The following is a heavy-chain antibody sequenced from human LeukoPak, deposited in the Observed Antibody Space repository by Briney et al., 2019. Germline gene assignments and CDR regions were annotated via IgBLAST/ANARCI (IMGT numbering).Heavy chain of an antibody. CDR2: IYSSDGST. D-gene: IGHD3-22*01. CDR1: GGSISSGSYY. CDR3: ASFSASEYYYDSSGYYGPGFDY. V-gene: IGHV4-39*07. Sequence: SETLSLTCTVSGGSISSGSYYWGWIRQPPGKGLEWIGSIYSSDGSTYYNPSLKSRVTISVDTSKNQFSLKLSSVTAADTAVYYCASFSASEYYYDSSGYYGPGFDYWGQGTLVTVSS. J-gene: IGHJ4*02.